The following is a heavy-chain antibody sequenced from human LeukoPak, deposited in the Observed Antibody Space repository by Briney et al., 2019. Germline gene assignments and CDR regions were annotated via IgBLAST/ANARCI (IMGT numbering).Heavy chain of an antibody. D-gene: IGHD6-19*01. J-gene: IGHJ4*02. CDR1: GFTFSSYA. CDR2: ISGSGGSP. Sequence: GGSLRLSCAASGFTFSSYAMSWVRQAPGKGLEWVSVISGSGGSPSYADSVKGRFTISRDNSKNTLYLQTNSLRAEDTAVYYCAASRYSSGSTLDYWGQGTLVTVSS. V-gene: IGHV3-23*01. CDR3: AASRYSSGSTLDY.